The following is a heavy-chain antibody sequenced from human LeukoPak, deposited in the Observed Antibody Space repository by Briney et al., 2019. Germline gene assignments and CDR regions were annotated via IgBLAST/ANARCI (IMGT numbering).Heavy chain of an antibody. D-gene: IGHD2-21*01. CDR2: IKAGNGDT. CDR3: ARDDCGDTCYPGGY. V-gene: IGHV1-3*01. J-gene: IGHJ4*02. CDR1: GYIFTKYV. Sequence: ASVKVSCTASGYIFTKYVGHRVRQAPGQRPEWMGWIKAGNGDTKYSQNFQDRLTITRDTSASTVYMELSSLTSEDTALYYCARDDCGDTCYPGGYWGQGTLVTVSS.